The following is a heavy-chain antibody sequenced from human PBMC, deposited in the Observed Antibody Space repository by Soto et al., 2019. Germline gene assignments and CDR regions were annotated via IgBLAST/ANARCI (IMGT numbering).Heavy chain of an antibody. CDR1: GGSISSADFF. CDR3: AREVNNYYGMDV. CDR2: IYYSGTT. V-gene: IGHV4-30-4*01. Sequence: SETLSLTCTVSGGSISSADFFWTWLRQPPGKGLEWLGYIYYSGTTYYNPSLKGRLIISIDTSKTQFSLILSSVTAADTAVFYCAREVNNYYGMDVWGQGTTVTVSS. J-gene: IGHJ6*02.